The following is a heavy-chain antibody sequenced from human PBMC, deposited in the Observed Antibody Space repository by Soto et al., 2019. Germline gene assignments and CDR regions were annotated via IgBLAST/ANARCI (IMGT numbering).Heavy chain of an antibody. Sequence: PSETLSLTCTVSGGSISSYYWSWIRQPPGKGLEWIGYIHHSGSTNYNPSLKSRVTISVDTSKNQFSLKLSSVTAADTAVYYCARNGIAARLGYYYYGMDVWGQGTTVTVSS. V-gene: IGHV4-59*01. CDR2: IHHSGST. CDR1: GGSISSYY. CDR3: ARNGIAARLGYYYYGMDV. J-gene: IGHJ6*02. D-gene: IGHD6-6*01.